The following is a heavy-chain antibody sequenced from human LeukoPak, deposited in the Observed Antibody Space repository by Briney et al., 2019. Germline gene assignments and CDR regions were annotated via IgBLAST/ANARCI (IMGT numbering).Heavy chain of an antibody. D-gene: IGHD5-24*01. J-gene: IGHJ4*02. CDR3: AREGDGYMIDY. Sequence: SETLSLTCTVSGGSISSGDYYWSWLRQPPGKGLEWIGYIYYSGSTYYNPSLKSRVIISVDTSKNQFSLKLSSVTAADTAVYYCAREGDGYMIDYWGQGTLVTVSS. CDR1: GGSISSGDYY. CDR2: IYYSGST. V-gene: IGHV4-30-4*08.